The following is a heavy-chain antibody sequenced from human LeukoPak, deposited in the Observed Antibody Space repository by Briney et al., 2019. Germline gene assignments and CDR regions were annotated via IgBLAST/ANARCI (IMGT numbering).Heavy chain of an antibody. D-gene: IGHD3-10*01. V-gene: IGHV3-30*04. CDR3: ARGPHVLLRFGEMYYFDY. CDR1: GFTFSSYA. CDR2: ISYDGSNK. J-gene: IGHJ4*02. Sequence: PGGSLRLSCAASGFTFSSYAMHWVRQAPGKGLEWVAVISYDGSNKYYADSVKGRLTISRDNSKNTLYLQMNSLRAEDTAVYYCARGPHVLLRFGEMYYFDYWGQGTLVTVSS.